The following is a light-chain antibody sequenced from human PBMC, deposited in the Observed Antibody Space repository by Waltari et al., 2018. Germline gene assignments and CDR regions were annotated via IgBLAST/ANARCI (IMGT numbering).Light chain of an antibody. CDR1: SGHSDYS. CDR3: QTWGTGFVV. Sequence: QLALTQSPSASASQGASVKPTCTLSSGHSDYSIAWHQQQPEKGPRYLMKLDSDGSHTMGDGIPHRFSGSSSGAERYLTISSLQYEDEADYYCQTWGTGFVVFGGGTKLTVL. J-gene: IGLJ2*01. CDR2: LDSDGSH. V-gene: IGLV4-69*01.